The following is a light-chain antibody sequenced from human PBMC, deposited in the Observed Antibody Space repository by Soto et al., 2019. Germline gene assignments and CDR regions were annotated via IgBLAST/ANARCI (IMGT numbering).Light chain of an antibody. CDR1: QSVSSSY. V-gene: IGKV3-20*01. J-gene: IGKJ1*01. CDR3: QQYGNSTWT. Sequence: LSPGERATLSCRASQSVSSSYLAWYQQKPGQAPRLLIYGASSRATGIPDRFSGSGSGTDFTLTISRLEPEDFAVYYCQQYGNSTWTFGQGTKVDIK. CDR2: GAS.